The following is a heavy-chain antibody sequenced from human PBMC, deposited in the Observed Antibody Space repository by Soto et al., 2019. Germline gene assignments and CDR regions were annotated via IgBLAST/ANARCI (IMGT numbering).Heavy chain of an antibody. CDR3: VRGRIGSYLASLWN. J-gene: IGHJ4*02. CDR2: ISNSRSFS. D-gene: IGHD3-10*01. Sequence: GGSLRLSCAASGFTFSSYAMNWVRQAPGKGLEWVSYISNSRSFSNYADSVKGRFTISRDNAKSSLYLQMNSLRAEDTAVYYCVRGRIGSYLASLWNWGQGTLVTVSS. CDR1: GFTFSSYA. V-gene: IGHV3-21*04.